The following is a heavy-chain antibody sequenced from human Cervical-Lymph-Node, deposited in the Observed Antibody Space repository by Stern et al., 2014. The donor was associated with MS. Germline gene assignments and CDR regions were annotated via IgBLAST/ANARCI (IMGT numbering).Heavy chain of an antibody. V-gene: IGHV1-18*01. D-gene: IGHD6-6*01. CDR3: ARERSSVPDYYYYYGMDV. CDR2: ISAYNGNT. J-gene: IGHJ6*02. Sequence: QLVQSGAEVKKPGASVKVSCKASGYTFTSYGISWVRQAPGQGLEWMGWISAYNGNTNYAQKLQGRVTMTTDTSTSTAYMELRSLRSDDTAVYYCARERSSVPDYYYYYGMDVWGQGTTVTVSS. CDR1: GYTFTSYG.